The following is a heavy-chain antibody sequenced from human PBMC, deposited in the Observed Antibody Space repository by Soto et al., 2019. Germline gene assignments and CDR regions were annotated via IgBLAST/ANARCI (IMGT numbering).Heavy chain of an antibody. CDR1: GYTLHDYA. V-gene: IGHV1-3*01. J-gene: IGHJ3*01. D-gene: IGHD5-12*01. CDR3: ARTSGGYERVGPFDL. CDR2: INAGTGNT. Sequence: QVQLVQSGAEVKKPGASVKLSCKASGYTLHDYALHWVRQAPGQRLEWMAWINAGTGNTKYSQKLQGRVTMTRDPSANTAYMELSSLTFADTALYYCARTSGGYERVGPFDLWGQGTKVTVSS.